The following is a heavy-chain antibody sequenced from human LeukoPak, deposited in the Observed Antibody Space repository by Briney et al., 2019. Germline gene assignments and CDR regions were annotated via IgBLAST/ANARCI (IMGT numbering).Heavy chain of an antibody. CDR2: ISSGSATI. J-gene: IGHJ4*02. V-gene: IGHV3-48*02. CDR3: ASGSYGQFDY. D-gene: IGHD3-16*01. CDR1: GFTFSSYR. Sequence: WGALRLSCAAPGFTFSSYRIKWVRQAPGGGVEWVSYISSGSATIYYADSVKGRFTISRDNAKNSLYLQMSGLRDEDTAVYYCASGSYGQFDYWGQGTLVTVSS.